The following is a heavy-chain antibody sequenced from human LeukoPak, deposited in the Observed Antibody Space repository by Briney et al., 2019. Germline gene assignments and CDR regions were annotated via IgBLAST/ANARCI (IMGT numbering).Heavy chain of an antibody. CDR3: ARILITSQHIATHGTPSYYYYGMDV. CDR1: GGTFSSYA. D-gene: IGHD1-14*01. J-gene: IGHJ6*02. Sequence: SVKVSCKASGGTFSSYAISWVRQAPGQGLEWMGGIIPIFGTANYAQKFQGRVTITADESTSTAYMELSSLRSEDTAVYYCARILITSQHIATHGTPSYYYYGMDVWGQGTTVTVSS. CDR2: IIPIFGTA. V-gene: IGHV1-69*13.